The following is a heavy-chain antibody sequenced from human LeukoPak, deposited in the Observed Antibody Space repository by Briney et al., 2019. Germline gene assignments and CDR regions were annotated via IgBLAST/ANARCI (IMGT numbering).Heavy chain of an antibody. Sequence: SETLSLTCTVSGGSISSSSYYWGWIRQPPGKGLEWIGSIYYSGSTYYNPSLKSRVTISVDTSKNQFSLKLSSVTAADTAVYYCARDDEDYPFGYWGQGTLVIVSS. CDR1: GGSISSSSYY. V-gene: IGHV4-39*07. CDR3: ARDDEDYPFGY. CDR2: IYYSGST. D-gene: IGHD3-16*01. J-gene: IGHJ4*02.